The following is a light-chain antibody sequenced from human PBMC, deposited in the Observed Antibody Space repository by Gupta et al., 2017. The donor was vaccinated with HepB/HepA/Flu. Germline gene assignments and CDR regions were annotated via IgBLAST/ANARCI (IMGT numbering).Light chain of an antibody. CDR1: QNIGTY. Sequence: IVVTQSPATLSLSPGERATLSCRASQNIGTYLAWFQQKPGQAPRLLIYDDSSRATGIPARFSGSGSGTDFTLTISSLEPEDFAVYYCQQRFKWPLTFGGGTKVEIK. CDR2: DDS. CDR3: QQRFKWPLT. J-gene: IGKJ4*01. V-gene: IGKV3-11*01.